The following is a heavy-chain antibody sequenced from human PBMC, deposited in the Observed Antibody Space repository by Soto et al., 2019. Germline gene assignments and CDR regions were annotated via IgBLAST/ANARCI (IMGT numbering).Heavy chain of an antibody. CDR2: IYSGSST. Sequence: GGSMRLPCAPSGFTVSSTYMRWVRHAPWNGLVWFVVIYSGSSTYYADSVRGLFTISRNNSKNTLYLQMNILRAEDTAFYYCAKSRDGYNDFDSWGHGXLVTVYS. CDR1: GFTVSSTY. J-gene: IGHJ4*01. V-gene: IGHV3-53*01. D-gene: IGHD5-12*01. CDR3: AKSRDGYNDFDS.